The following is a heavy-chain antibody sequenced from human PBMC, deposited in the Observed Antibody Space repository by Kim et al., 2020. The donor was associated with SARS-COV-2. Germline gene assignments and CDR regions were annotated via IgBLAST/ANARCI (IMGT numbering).Heavy chain of an antibody. V-gene: IGHV4-4*07. CDR3: VRSMRKIAVTRYWFDP. CDR2: IYTTGTT. CDR1: GASITTFS. D-gene: IGHD4-17*01. Sequence: SETLSLTCTVSGASITTFSWAWIRQSAGKGLEWIGHIYTTGTTTYNASLTSRLTISRDTSKNQFSLKLTSVTAADTAIYYCVRSMRKIAVTRYWFDPWG. J-gene: IGHJ5*02.